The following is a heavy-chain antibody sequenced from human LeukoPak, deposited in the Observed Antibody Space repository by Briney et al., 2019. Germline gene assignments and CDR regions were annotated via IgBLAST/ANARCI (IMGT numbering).Heavy chain of an antibody. D-gene: IGHD6-19*01. CDR1: GYTFTSYW. CDR3: ARQGGGSSGWHKEHYYYYYMDV. V-gene: IGHV5-51*01. J-gene: IGHJ6*03. CDR2: IYPGDSDT. Sequence: GESLKISCKASGYTFTSYWIGWVRQMPGKGLEWMGIIYPGDSDTRYSPSFQGQVTISADKSISTAYLQWSSPKASDTAIYYCARQGGGSSGWHKEHYYYYYMDVWGKGTTVIVSS.